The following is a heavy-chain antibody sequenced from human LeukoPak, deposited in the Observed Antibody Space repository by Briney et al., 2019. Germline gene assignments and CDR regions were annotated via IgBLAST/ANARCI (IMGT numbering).Heavy chain of an antibody. V-gene: IGHV4-39*07. D-gene: IGHD3/OR15-3a*01. CDR3: ARAQGGLIRGGLT. J-gene: IGHJ5*02. Sequence: KPSETLSLTCTVSGGSISSSSYYWGWIRQPPGKGLEWIGSIYYSGSTYYNPSLKSRVTISVDTSKNQLSLKLSSVTAADTAVYYCARAQGGLIRGGLTWGQGTLVTVSS. CDR1: GGSISSSSYY. CDR2: IYYSGST.